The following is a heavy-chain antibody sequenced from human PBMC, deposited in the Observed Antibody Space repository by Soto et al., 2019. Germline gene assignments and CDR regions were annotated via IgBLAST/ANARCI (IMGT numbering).Heavy chain of an antibody. V-gene: IGHV3-30-3*01. J-gene: IGHJ4*02. CDR3: ARDGEMATTAHFDY. CDR2: ISYDGSNK. D-gene: IGHD3-10*01. CDR1: GFTFSSYA. Sequence: QVQLVESGGGVVQPGRSLRLSCAASGFTFSSYAMHWVRQAPGQGLEWVAVISYDGSNKYYADSVKGRFTITRDNSKNTLYLQMNSLRAEDTAVYYCARDGEMATTAHFDYWGQGTLVTVSS.